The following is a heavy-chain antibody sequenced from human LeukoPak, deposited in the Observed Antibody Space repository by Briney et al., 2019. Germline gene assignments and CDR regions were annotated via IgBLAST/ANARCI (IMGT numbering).Heavy chain of an antibody. D-gene: IGHD3-10*01. Sequence: SETLSLTCTVSGGSIISSTYYWGWIRQTPGKGLEWIGSTYHSGIPYYNPFLLGRATISADTSKNQFSLKVRSMTAADTAVYYCARSELLWFGGVKSGFDYWGQGTLVTVSS. CDR2: TYHSGIP. CDR1: GGSIISSTYY. J-gene: IGHJ4*02. V-gene: IGHV4-39*07. CDR3: ARSELLWFGGVKSGFDY.